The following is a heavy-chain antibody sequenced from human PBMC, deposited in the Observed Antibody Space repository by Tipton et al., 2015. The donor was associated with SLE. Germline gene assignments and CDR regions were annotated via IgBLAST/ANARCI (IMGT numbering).Heavy chain of an antibody. V-gene: IGHV3-49*04. CDR1: GFTFGDYA. CDR3: TRDQLRGRYYFDY. D-gene: IGHD4-23*01. J-gene: IGHJ4*02. Sequence: SLRLSCTSSGFTFGDYAVSWVRQAPGKGLEWVGFIRSKVYGETIQYAASVKGRLIISRDDSKNIAYLQMNSLTTEDTAVYYCTRDQLRGRYYFDYWGQGTLVTVSS. CDR2: IRSKVYGETI.